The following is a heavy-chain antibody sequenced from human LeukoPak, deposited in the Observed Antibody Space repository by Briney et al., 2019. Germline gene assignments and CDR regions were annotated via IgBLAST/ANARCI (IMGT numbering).Heavy chain of an antibody. CDR3: GRAVASTYPWFDP. J-gene: IGHJ5*02. Sequence: PSETLSLTCAVYGGSFSGYYWSWIRQPPGKGLEWIGEINHSGNTNYNPSLKSRVTISVDTSKNKFSLKLSSVTAADTAVYYCGRAVASTYPWFDPWGQGPLVTVSS. V-gene: IGHV4-34*01. D-gene: IGHD5/OR15-5a*01. CDR1: GGSFSGYY. CDR2: INHSGNT.